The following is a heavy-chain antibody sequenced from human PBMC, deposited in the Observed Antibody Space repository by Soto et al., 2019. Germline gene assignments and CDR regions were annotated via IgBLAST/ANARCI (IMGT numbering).Heavy chain of an antibody. V-gene: IGHV3-48*03. D-gene: IGHD2-21*02. CDR3: GDSEYYSDF. Sequence: GGSLRLSYAAPGFSFSGYGMNWVRQAPGKGLEWISYISSSGSLIYYADTLKGRFTNSRDNAKNSLYLQMNSLRAEDTAVYYCGDSEYYSDFWGQGALVTVSS. CDR1: GFSFSGYG. J-gene: IGHJ4*02. CDR2: ISSSGSLI.